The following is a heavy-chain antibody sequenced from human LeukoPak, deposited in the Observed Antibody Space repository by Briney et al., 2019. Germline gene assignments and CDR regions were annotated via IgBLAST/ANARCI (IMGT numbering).Heavy chain of an antibody. J-gene: IGHJ4*02. CDR1: GFSFSRYG. Sequence: GGSLRPSCAASGFSFSRYGMHWVRQAPGKGLEWVAVIWSDASEKYHADSVKGRFTISRDNSKETLDLQMNSLRVEDTALYYCVRRGSKTYDFDQWGQGTLVIVSP. D-gene: IGHD3-16*01. V-gene: IGHV3-33*08. CDR2: IWSDASEK. CDR3: VRRGSKTYDFDQ.